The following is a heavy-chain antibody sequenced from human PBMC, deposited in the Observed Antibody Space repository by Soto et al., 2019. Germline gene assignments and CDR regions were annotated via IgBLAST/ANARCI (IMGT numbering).Heavy chain of an antibody. Sequence: QVQLQESGPGLVKPSQTLSLTCTVSGGSISSGGYYWSWIRQHPGKGLEWIGYIYYSGSTYYNPSLKSRVTISVDTSKNQFSLKLSSVTAEDTAVYYCARAGEYSKRVSFDYWGQGTLVTVSS. CDR1: GGSISSGGYY. CDR3: ARAGEYSKRVSFDY. D-gene: IGHD4-4*01. CDR2: IYYSGST. J-gene: IGHJ4*02. V-gene: IGHV4-31*03.